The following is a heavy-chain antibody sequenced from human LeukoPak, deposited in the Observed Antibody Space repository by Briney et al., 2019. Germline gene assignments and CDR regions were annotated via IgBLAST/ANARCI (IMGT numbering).Heavy chain of an antibody. Sequence: GGSLGLSCAASGFTFSTNGMHWVRQAPGKGLEWVALIWYDGSNEYYSDSVKGRFAISRDNSKNTVHLQMNSLRAEDTAVYYCAKDRGVDRGVGNWGQGILVTVSS. CDR3: AKDRGVDRGVGN. J-gene: IGHJ4*02. CDR1: GFTFSTNG. V-gene: IGHV3-33*06. CDR2: IWYDGSNE. D-gene: IGHD3-10*01.